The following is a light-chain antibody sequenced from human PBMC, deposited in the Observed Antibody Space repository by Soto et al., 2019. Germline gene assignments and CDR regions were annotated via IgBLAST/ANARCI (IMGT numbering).Light chain of an antibody. Sequence: DIQMTQSPSTLSASVGDRVTITCRASQSISRSLAWYQQKSGKAPKLLIYDASSLESGDPSRFSGSGFGKEFTLTISGLQPDDFATYYCQQYQSYFLTFGPRTTVDMK. CDR1: QSISRS. CDR3: QQYQSYFLT. V-gene: IGKV1-5*01. J-gene: IGKJ3*01. CDR2: DAS.